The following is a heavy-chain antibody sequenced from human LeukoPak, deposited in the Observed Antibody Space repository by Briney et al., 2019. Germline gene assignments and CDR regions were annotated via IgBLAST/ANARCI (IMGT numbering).Heavy chain of an antibody. CDR1: GFSVTNNY. Sequence: GGSLRLSCAVSGFSVTNNYMSWVRQAPGKGLEWVSVFYVGGATYYADSVKGRFTISRDNSENTLYLQMNSLRPNDTAVYYCARSPGGYYYGWLDPWGQGTLVTVSS. D-gene: IGHD3-22*01. V-gene: IGHV3-53*05. CDR2: FYVGGAT. CDR3: ARSPGGYYYGWLDP. J-gene: IGHJ5*02.